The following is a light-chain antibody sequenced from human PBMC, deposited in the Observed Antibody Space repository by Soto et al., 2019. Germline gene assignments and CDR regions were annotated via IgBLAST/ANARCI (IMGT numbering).Light chain of an antibody. J-gene: IGKJ3*01. CDR2: GAS. CDR3: QHYGSSPLT. CDR1: QSVSSSY. V-gene: IGKV3-20*01. Sequence: EIVLTQSPGTLSLSPGERATLSGRASQSVSSSYLAWYQHKPGQAPRRLIYGASSRATGIPDRFIGSGSGTDLTLTISRLEPDDFAVYYCQHYGSSPLTFSPGTKVDIK.